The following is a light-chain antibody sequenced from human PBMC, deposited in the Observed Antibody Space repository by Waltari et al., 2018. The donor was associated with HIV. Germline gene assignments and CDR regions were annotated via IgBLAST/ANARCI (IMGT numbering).Light chain of an antibody. J-gene: IGLJ1*01. CDR1: NSDVGRYNL. CDR2: EGS. CDR3: CSYAGSNTFV. Sequence: QSALTQPASVSGSPGQSITISCTGTNSDVGRYNLVAWYQQHPGKAPKLMIYEGSKRPSGVSNRVSGSKSGNTASLTISGLQAEDEADYYCCSYAGSNTFVFGTGTKVTVL. V-gene: IGLV2-23*03.